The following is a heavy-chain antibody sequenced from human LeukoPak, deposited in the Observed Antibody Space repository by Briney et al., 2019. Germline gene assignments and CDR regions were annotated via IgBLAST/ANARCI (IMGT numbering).Heavy chain of an antibody. CDR1: GFTFADYG. V-gene: IGHV3-20*04. Sequence: GRSLRLSCAASGFTFADYGMSWVRQAPGKGREWVSGINWNGGSKGYADSVKGRFTISRDNAKNALYLQMNSLRAEDTALYYCARGTDSGYDYFYYWGQGTLVTVSS. J-gene: IGHJ4*02. CDR2: INWNGGSK. D-gene: IGHD5-12*01. CDR3: ARGTDSGYDYFYY.